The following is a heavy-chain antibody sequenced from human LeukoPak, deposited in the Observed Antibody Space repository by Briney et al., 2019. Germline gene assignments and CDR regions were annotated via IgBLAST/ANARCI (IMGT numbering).Heavy chain of an antibody. CDR2: ISSSGSTI. CDR1: GFTFSSYE. V-gene: IGHV3-48*03. CDR3: ARVIRGSGTYYFDY. D-gene: IGHD3-10*01. Sequence: PGGSLRLSCAASGFTFSSYEMNWVRQAPGKGLEWVSYISSSGSTIYYADSVKGRFTISRDNAKNSLYLQMNSLRAEDTAVYYCARVIRGSGTYYFDYWGQGTVVTVSS. J-gene: IGHJ4*02.